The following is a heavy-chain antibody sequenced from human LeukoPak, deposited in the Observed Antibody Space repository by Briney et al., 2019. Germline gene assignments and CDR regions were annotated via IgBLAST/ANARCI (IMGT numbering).Heavy chain of an antibody. CDR3: ARVFARGGEISGSYYYY. CDR1: GGTFSTYA. Sequence: SSVKVSCKASGGTFSTYAINWVRQAPGQGLEWVGGIIPIFGTANYAQKFQGRVTISTDESTSTAYMELSSLISEDTAVYYCARVFARGGEISGSYYYYWGQGTLVTVSS. CDR2: IIPIFGTA. J-gene: IGHJ4*02. V-gene: IGHV1-69*05. D-gene: IGHD3-10*01.